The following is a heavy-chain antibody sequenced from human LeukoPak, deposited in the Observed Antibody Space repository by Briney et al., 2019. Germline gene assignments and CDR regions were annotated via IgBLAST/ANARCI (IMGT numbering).Heavy chain of an antibody. D-gene: IGHD6-13*01. CDR3: ARVLKSLVQRSGFDY. CDR1: GGTFSSYA. J-gene: IGHJ4*02. CDR2: IIPIFGTA. Sequence: GSSVKVSCKASGGTFSSYAISWVRQAPGQGLEWMGGIIPIFGTANYAQKFQGRVTMSRDTSTSTVYMELSSLRSEDTAVYYCARVLKSLVQRSGFDYWGQGILVTVSS. V-gene: IGHV1-69*05.